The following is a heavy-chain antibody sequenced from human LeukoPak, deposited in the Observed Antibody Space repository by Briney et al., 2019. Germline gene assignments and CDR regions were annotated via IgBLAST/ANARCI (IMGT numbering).Heavy chain of an antibody. Sequence: GGSLRLSCAASGFTVSSSNYMNWVRQAPGKGLEWVSGIYTGGTTYYTDSVKGRFTISRDNSKNTLYLQMNSLRAEDTAVYYCATNKGYSILYYFDYWGQGTLVTVSS. D-gene: IGHD5-18*01. CDR3: ATNKGYSILYYFDY. V-gene: IGHV3-66*01. CDR1: GFTVSSSNY. J-gene: IGHJ4*02. CDR2: IYTGGTT.